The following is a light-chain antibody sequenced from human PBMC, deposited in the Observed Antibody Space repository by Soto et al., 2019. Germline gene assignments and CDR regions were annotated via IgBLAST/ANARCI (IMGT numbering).Light chain of an antibody. CDR3: QQCGGSPT. J-gene: IGKJ1*01. Sequence: EIVLTQSPATLSLSPGERATLSCRASQIVRSTYLAWFQQKPGQAPRLLIYGASSRTTGIPDRISGSGSGTDFTLTISRLEPEDFAMYYCQQCGGSPTFGQGTKVDIK. CDR1: QIVRSTY. CDR2: GAS. V-gene: IGKV3-20*01.